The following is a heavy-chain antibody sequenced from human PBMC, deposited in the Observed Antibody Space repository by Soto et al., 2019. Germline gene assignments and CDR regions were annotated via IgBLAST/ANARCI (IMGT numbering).Heavy chain of an antibody. V-gene: IGHV4-39*01. D-gene: IGHD3-22*01. Sequence: SGTLSLTCTVSGGSISSSSYYWGWIRQPPGKGLELIGSIYYSGSTYYNPSLKSRVTISVDTSKNQFPLKLSSVTAADTAVYYCARQTGYYYDSSGYSSPGDFDYWGQGTLVTVSS. CDR3: ARQTGYYYDSSGYSSPGDFDY. J-gene: IGHJ4*02. CDR2: IYYSGST. CDR1: GGSISSSSYY.